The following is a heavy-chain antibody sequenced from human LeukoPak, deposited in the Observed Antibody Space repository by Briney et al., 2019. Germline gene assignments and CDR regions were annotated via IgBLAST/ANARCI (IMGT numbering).Heavy chain of an antibody. Sequence: PGGSLRLSCAASGFTFSNAWMSWVRQAPGKGLEWVGRIKSKTDGGTTDYAAPVKGRFTISRDDSKSTLYLQMNSLKTEDTAVYYCTVSGYSSSWYAFGYWGQGTLVTVSS. CDR2: IKSKTDGGTT. V-gene: IGHV3-15*01. J-gene: IGHJ4*02. CDR3: TVSGYSSSWYAFGY. CDR1: GFTFSNAW. D-gene: IGHD6-13*01.